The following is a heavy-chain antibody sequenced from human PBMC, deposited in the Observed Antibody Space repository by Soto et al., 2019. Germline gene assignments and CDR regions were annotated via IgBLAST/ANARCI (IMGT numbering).Heavy chain of an antibody. V-gene: IGHV3-74*01. J-gene: IGHJ5*01. CDR2: INRDANDI. D-gene: IGHD3-10*02. CDR3: ARDVPHSWFDS. CDR1: RGAFGDYW. Sequence: EVQLVESGGGLVQPGGSLRLSCEASRGAFGDYWMHWVRQAPGKGLVWVSRINRDANDIIYADSVKGRFTASRDNAKNMVFLQRDSLRVEDTVMYYCARDVPHSWFDSWGQGTLVTVSS.